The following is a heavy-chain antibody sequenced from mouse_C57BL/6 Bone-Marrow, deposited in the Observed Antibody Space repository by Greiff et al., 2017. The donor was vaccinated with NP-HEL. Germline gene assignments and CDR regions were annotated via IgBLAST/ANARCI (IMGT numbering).Heavy chain of an antibody. CDR3: AREGGYYGSSYYFDY. D-gene: IGHD1-1*01. Sequence: QVQLQQPGAELVKPGASVKLSCKASGYTFTSYWMQWVKQRPGQGLEWIGEIDPSDSYTNYNQKFKGKATLTVDTSSSTAYMQHNSLTSEDSAVYYCAREGGYYGSSYYFDYGGQGTTLTVSS. V-gene: IGHV1-50*01. J-gene: IGHJ2*01. CDR2: IDPSDSYT. CDR1: GYTFTSYW.